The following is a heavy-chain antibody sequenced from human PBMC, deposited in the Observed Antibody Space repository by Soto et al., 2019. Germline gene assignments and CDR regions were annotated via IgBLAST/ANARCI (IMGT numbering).Heavy chain of an antibody. CDR3: ARTDREFYGLDV. Sequence: VQLVESGGGLVQPGGSLRLSCEASGFTFRNYDMHWVRQGTGKGLEWVSGISAAGDPDYADSVEGRFTISRENAQNSFFLQMNSLRVGDTAVYYCARTDREFYGLDVWGQGTTVIVSS. CDR2: ISAAGDP. J-gene: IGHJ6*02. CDR1: GFTFRNYD. V-gene: IGHV3-13*05.